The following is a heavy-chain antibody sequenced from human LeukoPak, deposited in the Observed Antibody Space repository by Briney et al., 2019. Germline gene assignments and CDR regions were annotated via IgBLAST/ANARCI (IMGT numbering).Heavy chain of an antibody. CDR1: GGSISSSSYY. Sequence: PSETLSLTCTVSGGSISSSSYYWGWIRQPPGKGLEWIGSMYYSGSTHYSPSLKSRVTVSVDTSKSQFSLRLSSVTAADTAVYYCARGRGYSYAFDYWGQGTLVTVSS. CDR3: ARGRGYSYAFDY. V-gene: IGHV4-39*07. J-gene: IGHJ4*02. CDR2: MYYSGST. D-gene: IGHD5-18*01.